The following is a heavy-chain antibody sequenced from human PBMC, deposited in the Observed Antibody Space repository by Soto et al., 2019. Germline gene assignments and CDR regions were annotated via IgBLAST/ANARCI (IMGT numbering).Heavy chain of an antibody. V-gene: IGHV3-23*05. J-gene: IGHJ4*02. CDR1: GFTFSNYA. D-gene: IGHD3-16*01. CDR2: IEISGRAT. Sequence: GGSLRLSCIAPGFTFSNYAMIWVRQAPGKGPEWVSSIEISGRATYYADPVKGRFTISRDDSKNALYLQMNSLRAEDTAVYFCAKGDGGYFDHWGQGSLVTVSS. CDR3: AKGDGGYFDH.